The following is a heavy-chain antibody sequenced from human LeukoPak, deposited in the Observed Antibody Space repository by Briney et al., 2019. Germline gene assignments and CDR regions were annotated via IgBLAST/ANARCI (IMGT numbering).Heavy chain of an antibody. Sequence: GGSLRLSCAASGFTFSIYGMGWVRQAPGKGLEWVSSISDNGGNTYYADSAKGRFTISRDNSKNTLFLQMNSLRAEDTAVFYCARGDKQLLFNRRKRGFDPWGQGTLVTVSS. CDR1: GFTFSIYG. V-gene: IGHV3-23*01. D-gene: IGHD6-13*01. J-gene: IGHJ5*02. CDR2: ISDNGGNT. CDR3: ARGDKQLLFNRRKRGFDP.